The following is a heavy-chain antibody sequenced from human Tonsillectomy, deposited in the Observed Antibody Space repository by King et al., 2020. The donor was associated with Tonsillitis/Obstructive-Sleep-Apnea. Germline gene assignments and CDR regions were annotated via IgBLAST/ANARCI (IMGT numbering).Heavy chain of an antibody. V-gene: IGHV1-69*01. D-gene: IGHD2-2*01. Sequence: VQLVESGAEVKKPGSSVKVSCKASGGTFSNYGISWVRQAPGQGLEWMGGIIPIFGTAHYAQKFQGRVTITADESTRTAYMELSSLRSEDTAVYYCASGRGGYCSGTSCYYWFDPWGQGTLVTVSS. CDR3: ASGRGGYCSGTSCYYWFDP. CDR2: IIPIFGTA. CDR1: GGTFSNYG. J-gene: IGHJ5*02.